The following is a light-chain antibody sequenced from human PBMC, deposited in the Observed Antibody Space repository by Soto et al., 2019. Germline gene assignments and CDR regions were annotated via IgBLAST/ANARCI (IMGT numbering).Light chain of an antibody. J-gene: IGKJ2*01. Sequence: DIVMTQSPDSLAVSLGERATINCKSSQSVLYSSNNKNYLAWYQQKPGQPPKLLIYWASTRESGVPDRFSGSGSGTDITLTISSLQAEDVAVYYCQQYYSTPRFFGQGTKLEIK. V-gene: IGKV4-1*01. CDR1: QSVLYSSNNKNY. CDR3: QQYYSTPRF. CDR2: WAS.